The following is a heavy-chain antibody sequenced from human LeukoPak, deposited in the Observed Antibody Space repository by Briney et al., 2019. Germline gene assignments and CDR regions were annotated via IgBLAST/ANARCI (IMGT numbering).Heavy chain of an antibody. CDR1: GFTFSSYA. V-gene: IGHV3-30*04. Sequence: PGGSLRLSCAASGFTFSSYAMHWVRQAPGKGLEWVAVISYDGSNKYCADSVKGRFTISRDNSKNTLYLQMNSLRAEDTAVYYCARDCVLWFGESLYYYYGMDVWGQGTTVTVSS. J-gene: IGHJ6*02. D-gene: IGHD3-10*01. CDR3: ARDCVLWFGESLYYYYGMDV. CDR2: ISYDGSNK.